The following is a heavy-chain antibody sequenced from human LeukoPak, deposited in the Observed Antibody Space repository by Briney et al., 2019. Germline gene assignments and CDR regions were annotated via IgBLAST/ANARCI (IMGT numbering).Heavy chain of an antibody. V-gene: IGHV3-9*01. CDR1: GFTFDGYT. Sequence: GGYLRLSCAASGFTFDGYTMHWVRQAHGKGLEWVSGINWDGGSIGYVASVQGRFTISRDNAKNSLYLLMNSLRPEDTAFYYCVRDKAPRKRIFIFGSFDNWGQGTLVTVSS. J-gene: IGHJ4*02. CDR2: INWDGGSI. D-gene: IGHD3-3*02. CDR3: VRDKAPRKRIFIFGSFDN.